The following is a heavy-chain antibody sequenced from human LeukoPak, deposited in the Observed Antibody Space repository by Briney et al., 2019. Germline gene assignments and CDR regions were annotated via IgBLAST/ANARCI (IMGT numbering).Heavy chain of an antibody. CDR3: AREGGYYGSGRLVYFDY. CDR2: IYTSGST. V-gene: IGHV4-61*02. J-gene: IGHJ4*02. Sequence: SETLSLTCTVSGGSISSGSYYWSWIRQPAGKGLEWIGRIYTSGSTNYNPSLKSRVTISVDTSKNQFSLKLSSVTAADTAVYYCAREGGYYGSGRLVYFDYRGQGTLVTVSS. CDR1: GGSISSGSYY. D-gene: IGHD3-10*01.